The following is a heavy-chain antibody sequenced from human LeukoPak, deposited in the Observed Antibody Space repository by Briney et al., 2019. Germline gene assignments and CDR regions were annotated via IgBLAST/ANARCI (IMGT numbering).Heavy chain of an antibody. Sequence: TGGTLRLSCAASGFTFSSYSMNWVRQAPGKGLEWVSSISSSSSYIYYADSVKGRFTISRDNSKDTLFLQMNSLRGEDTAVYNCARAYWYLVDYWGQGTLVTVSS. J-gene: IGHJ4*02. CDR2: ISSSSSYI. V-gene: IGHV3-21*01. D-gene: IGHD2-8*02. CDR3: ARAYWYLVDY. CDR1: GFTFSSYS.